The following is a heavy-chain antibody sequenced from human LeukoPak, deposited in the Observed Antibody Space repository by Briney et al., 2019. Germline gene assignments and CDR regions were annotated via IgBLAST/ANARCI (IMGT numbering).Heavy chain of an antibody. J-gene: IGHJ3*02. D-gene: IGHD3-3*01. CDR1: GFTFSSYS. CDR3: ARDLDFWSGYYQPFDI. CDR2: ISSSSYI. V-gene: IGHV3-21*01. Sequence: PGGSLRLSCAASGFTFSSYSMNWVRQAPGKGLEWVSSISSSSYIYYADSVKGRFTISRDNAKNSLYLQMNSLRAEDTAVYYCARDLDFWSGYYQPFDIWGQGAMVTVSS.